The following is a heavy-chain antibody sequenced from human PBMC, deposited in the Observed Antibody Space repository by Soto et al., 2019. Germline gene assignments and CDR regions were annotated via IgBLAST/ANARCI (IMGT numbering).Heavy chain of an antibody. J-gene: IGHJ6*02. Sequence: GGSLRLSCAASGFTFCSYAMSWVRPAPGEGLEWVSAISGSGGSTYYADSVKGRFTISRDNSKNTLYLQMNSLRAEDTAVYYCAKGLAATRYYYYGMDVWGQGTTVTVSS. D-gene: IGHD2-15*01. V-gene: IGHV3-23*01. CDR1: GFTFCSYA. CDR2: ISGSGGST. CDR3: AKGLAATRYYYYGMDV.